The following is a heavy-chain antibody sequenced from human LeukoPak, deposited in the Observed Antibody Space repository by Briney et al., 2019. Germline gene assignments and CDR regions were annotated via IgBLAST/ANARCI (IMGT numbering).Heavy chain of an antibody. J-gene: IGHJ6*02. D-gene: IGHD6-13*01. CDR2: INPNSGGT. Sequence: ASVKVSCKASGYTFTGYYMHWVRQAPGRGLEWMGRINPNSGGTNYAQKFQGRVTMTRDTSISTAYMELSRLRSDDTAVYYCARDNYSSSWYYYYYYGMDVWGQGTTVTVSS. V-gene: IGHV1-2*06. CDR1: GYTFTGYY. CDR3: ARDNYSSSWYYYYYYGMDV.